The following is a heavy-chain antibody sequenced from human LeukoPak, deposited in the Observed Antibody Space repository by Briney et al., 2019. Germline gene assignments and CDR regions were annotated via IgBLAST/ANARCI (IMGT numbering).Heavy chain of an antibody. Sequence: GGSLRLSCAASGFTFDDYGMSWVRQAPGKGLEWVSGINWNGGNTGYADSVKGRFTISRDNAKNSLYLHMNSLRAEDTALYYCTRGASSYYRVFEHWGQGTLVTVSS. D-gene: IGHD3-3*01. CDR3: TRGASSYYRVFEH. V-gene: IGHV3-20*04. CDR2: INWNGGNT. J-gene: IGHJ4*02. CDR1: GFTFDDYG.